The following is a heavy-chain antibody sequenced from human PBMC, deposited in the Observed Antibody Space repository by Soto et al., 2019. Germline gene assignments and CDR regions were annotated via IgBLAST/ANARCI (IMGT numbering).Heavy chain of an antibody. D-gene: IGHD2-21*01. CDR1: GFTFNNHG. J-gene: IGHJ4*02. CDR3: ARDGGHCARPKCYSGFES. Sequence: QGQLLQSGGGVVRPGKSLTLSCEASGFTFNNHGAHWVRQAPGKGLEWVAVIWHDGSEEYYADSVKGRFTISRDNFKNTLALRMNGLTLENTAVYSWARDGGHCARPKCYSGFESWGQGSLVTVSS. CDR2: IWHDGSEE. V-gene: IGHV3-33*01.